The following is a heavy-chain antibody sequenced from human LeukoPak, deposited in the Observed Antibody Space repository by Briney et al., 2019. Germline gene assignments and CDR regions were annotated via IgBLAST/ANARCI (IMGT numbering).Heavy chain of an antibody. D-gene: IGHD3-3*01. CDR2: IYYSGST. V-gene: IGHV4-59*01. J-gene: IGHJ3*02. CDR1: GGSISSYY. Sequence: SETLSLTCTVSGGSISSYYWSWIRQPPGKGLEWIGYIYYSGSTNYNPSLKSRVTISVDTSKNQFSLKLGSVTAADTAVYYCARDRITIFGVVTPDAFDIWGQGTMVTVSS. CDR3: ARDRITIFGVVTPDAFDI.